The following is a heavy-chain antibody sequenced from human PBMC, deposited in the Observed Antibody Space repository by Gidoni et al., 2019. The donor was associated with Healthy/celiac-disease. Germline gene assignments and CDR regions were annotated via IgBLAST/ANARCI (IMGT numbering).Heavy chain of an antibody. CDR3: ARNDRVDTAMVYYFDY. CDR2: TYYRSKWYN. CDR1: GDSFSSNSAA. V-gene: IGHV6-1*01. Sequence: QVQLHQSGPGLVKPSQTLSLTCAISGDSFSSNSAAWNWIRQSPSRGLEWLGRTYYRSKWYNDYAVSVKSRITINPDTSKNQFSLQLNSVTPEETAVYYCARNDRVDTAMVYYFDYWGQGTLVTVSS. J-gene: IGHJ4*02. D-gene: IGHD5-18*01.